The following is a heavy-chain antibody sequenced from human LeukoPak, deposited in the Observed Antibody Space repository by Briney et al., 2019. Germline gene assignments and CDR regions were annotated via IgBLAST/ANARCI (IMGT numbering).Heavy chain of an antibody. Sequence: SGPTLVNPTQTLTLTCTFSGFSLSTSGVGVGWIRQPPGKALEGLAPIYWNDDNRYSPSLKSRLTITKDTSKNQVVLTMTNMDPVDTATYYCAHLYVDTAMVHNWFDPWGQGTLVTVSS. CDR2: IYWNDDN. V-gene: IGHV2-5*01. CDR3: AHLYVDTAMVHNWFDP. J-gene: IGHJ5*02. CDR1: GFSLSTSGVG. D-gene: IGHD5-18*01.